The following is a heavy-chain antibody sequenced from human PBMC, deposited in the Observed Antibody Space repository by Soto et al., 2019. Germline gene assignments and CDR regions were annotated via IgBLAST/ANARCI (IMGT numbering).Heavy chain of an antibody. Sequence: EVQLLESGGGLVQPGGSLRLSCAASGFTFNAYAMTWVRQAPGKGLEWVSAIGGSGGNRYYAASVRGRFTFSRDNSKDTVDLQMNSLRVEDTAVYYCARVASDYINSVDHWGQGILVSVSS. CDR3: ARVASDYINSVDH. CDR2: IGGSGGNR. D-gene: IGHD4-4*01. J-gene: IGHJ4*02. V-gene: IGHV3-23*01. CDR1: GFTFNAYA.